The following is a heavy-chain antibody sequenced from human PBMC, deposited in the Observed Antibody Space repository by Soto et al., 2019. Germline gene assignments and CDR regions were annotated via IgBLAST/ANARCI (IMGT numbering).Heavy chain of an antibody. D-gene: IGHD6-13*01. CDR3: AAGEASSRNLAPYYLDF. CDR2: IHYSGTT. V-gene: IGHV4-59*01. CDR1: GGSMRNYF. J-gene: IGHJ4*02. Sequence: TLSLTCTVSGGSMRNYFWTWIRQPPGKGLEWIGYIHYSGTTSFFPSYNPSLRSRVTISEDTSKNQFSLKLLSVTTADTAVYFCAAGEASSRNLAPYYLDFWGQGTLVTVSS.